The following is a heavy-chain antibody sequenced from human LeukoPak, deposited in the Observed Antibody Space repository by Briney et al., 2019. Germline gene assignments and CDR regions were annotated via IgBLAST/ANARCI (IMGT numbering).Heavy chain of an antibody. Sequence: ASVKVSCKASGYTFTGYYMHWVRQAPGQGLEWMGWINPNSGGTNYAQKFQGRVTITADESTSTAYMELSSLRSEDTAVYYCARRLLDGDYGWFDPWGQGTLVTVSS. CDR1: GYTFTGYY. D-gene: IGHD4-17*01. CDR2: INPNSGGT. V-gene: IGHV1-2*02. J-gene: IGHJ5*02. CDR3: ARRLLDGDYGWFDP.